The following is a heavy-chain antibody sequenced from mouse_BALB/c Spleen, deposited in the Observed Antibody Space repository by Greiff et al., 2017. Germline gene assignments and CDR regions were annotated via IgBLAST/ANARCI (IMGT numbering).Heavy chain of an antibody. CDR1: GYAFSSYW. CDR2: IYPGDGDT. Sequence: QVQLHQSGAELVRPGSSVKISCKASGYAFSSYWMNWVKQRPGQGLEWIGQIYPGDGDTNYNGKFKGKATLTADKSSSTAYMQLSSLTSEDSAVYFCARERDYDYDGGFAYWGQGTLVTVSA. V-gene: IGHV1-80*01. D-gene: IGHD2-4*01. CDR3: ARERDYDYDGGFAY. J-gene: IGHJ3*01.